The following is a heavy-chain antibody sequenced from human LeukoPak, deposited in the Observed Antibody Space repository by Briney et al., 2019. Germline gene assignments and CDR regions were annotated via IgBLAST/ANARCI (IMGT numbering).Heavy chain of an antibody. D-gene: IGHD5-12*01. J-gene: IGHJ4*02. Sequence: SETLSLTCTVSGGSISSSSYYWGWIRQPPGKGLEWIGSIYYSGSTYYNPSLKSRVTISVDTSKNQFSLKLSSVTAADTAVYYCARSPNSGYDPFDYWGQGTLVTV. V-gene: IGHV4-39*01. CDR2: IYYSGST. CDR3: ARSPNSGYDPFDY. CDR1: GGSISSSSYY.